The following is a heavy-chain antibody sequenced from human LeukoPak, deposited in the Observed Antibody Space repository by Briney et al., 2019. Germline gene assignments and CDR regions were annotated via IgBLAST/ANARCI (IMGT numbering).Heavy chain of an antibody. D-gene: IGHD3-22*01. CDR2: IYYSGST. V-gene: IGHV4-59*01. CDR3: ARSSWGDSSGYFDY. CDR1: GGSISSYY. Sequence: SETLSLTCSVSGGSISSYYWSWIRQPPGKGLEWIGYIYYSGSTNYNPSLKSRVTISVDTSKNQFSLKLSSVTAADTAVHYCARSSWGDSSGYFDYWGQGTLVTVSS. J-gene: IGHJ4*02.